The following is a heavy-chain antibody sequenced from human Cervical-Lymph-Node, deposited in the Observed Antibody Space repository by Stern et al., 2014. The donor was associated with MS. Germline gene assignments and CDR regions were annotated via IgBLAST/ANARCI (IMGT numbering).Heavy chain of an antibody. CDR2: LIPIFGTA. Sequence: QMQLVQSGAEVKKPGSSVKVSCKASGGTFSSYAISWVRQAPGQGLEWMGGLIPIFGTANYAQKFQGRVTITADESTSTAYMELSSLRSEDTAVYYCARWEQLGPYYYYGMDVWGQGTTVTVSS. CDR3: ARWEQLGPYYYYGMDV. D-gene: IGHD6-6*01. CDR1: GGTFSSYA. J-gene: IGHJ6*02. V-gene: IGHV1-69*01.